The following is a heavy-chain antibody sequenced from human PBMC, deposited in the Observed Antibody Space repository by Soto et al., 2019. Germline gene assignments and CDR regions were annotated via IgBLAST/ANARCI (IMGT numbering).Heavy chain of an antibody. J-gene: IGHJ6*02. CDR3: ARVGHDYSNSGMDV. CDR2: IDPSDSRT. CDR1: GYSLSSYW. D-gene: IGHD4-4*01. V-gene: IGHV5-10-1*01. Sequence: ESLKISCKGSGYSLSSYWINWVRQMPGKGLEWMGKIDPSDSRTTYSPSFQGHVTISVDKSISTAYLQWSSLKASDTAMYYCARVGHDYSNSGMDVWGQGTTVTVSS.